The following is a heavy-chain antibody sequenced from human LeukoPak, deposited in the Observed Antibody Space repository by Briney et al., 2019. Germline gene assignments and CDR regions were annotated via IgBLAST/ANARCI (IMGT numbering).Heavy chain of an antibody. CDR3: ARGAGYGSGWYGY. V-gene: IGHV4-34*01. CDR1: GGSFSGYY. J-gene: IGHJ4*02. Sequence: PSETLSLTCAVYGGSFSGYYWSWIRQPPGKGLEWIGEINHSGSTNYNPSLKSRVTISVDTSKNQFSLKLSSVTAADTAVYYCARGAGYGSGWYGYWGQGTLSPSPQ. CDR2: INHSGST. D-gene: IGHD6-19*01.